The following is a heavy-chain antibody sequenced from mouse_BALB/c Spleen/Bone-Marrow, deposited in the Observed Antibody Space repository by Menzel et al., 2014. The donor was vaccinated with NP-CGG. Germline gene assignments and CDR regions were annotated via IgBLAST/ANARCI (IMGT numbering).Heavy chain of an antibody. CDR3: ARWAVRRPGYFDV. V-gene: IGHV1S81*02. J-gene: IGHJ1*01. CDR1: GYTFTSYW. D-gene: IGHD2-14*01. Sequence: VQLQQSGAELVKPGASVKLSCKASGYTFTSYWMHWVKQRPGQGLEWIGEINPSNGRTNYNEKFKSKATLTADKSSSTAYMQLSSLTSEESAVYYCARWAVRRPGYFDVWGAGTTVTVSS. CDR2: INPSNGRT.